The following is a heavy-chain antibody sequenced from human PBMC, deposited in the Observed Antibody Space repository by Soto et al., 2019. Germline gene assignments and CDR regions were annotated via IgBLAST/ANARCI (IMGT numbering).Heavy chain of an antibody. V-gene: IGHV1-69*02. CDR1: GGTFSSYT. CDR3: ARAKSGYEIGPVDY. Sequence: QVQLVQSGAEVKKPGSSVKVSCKASGGTFSSYTISWVRQAPGQGLEWMGRIIPILGIANYAQKFQGRVTITADKSTSPAYMELTSLRSEDTAAYNCARAKSGYEIGPVDYWGQGTLVTVSS. J-gene: IGHJ4*02. CDR2: IIPILGIA. D-gene: IGHD5-12*01.